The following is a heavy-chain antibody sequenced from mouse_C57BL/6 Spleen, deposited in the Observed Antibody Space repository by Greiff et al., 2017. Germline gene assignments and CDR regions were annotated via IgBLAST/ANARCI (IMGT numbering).Heavy chain of an antibody. CDR2: FHPYNDDT. D-gene: IGHD2-3*01. CDR3: ARRGSYDGLDY. Sequence: QVHVKQPGAELVKPGASVKMSCKASGYTFTTYPIEWLKQTHGKSLEWIGNFHPYNDDTNYNEKFKGKSTLTVEKSSSTVYLELSRLTSDDSSVCYRARRGSYDGLDYWGQGTTLTVAS. J-gene: IGHJ2*01. V-gene: IGHV1-47*01. CDR1: GYTFTTYP.